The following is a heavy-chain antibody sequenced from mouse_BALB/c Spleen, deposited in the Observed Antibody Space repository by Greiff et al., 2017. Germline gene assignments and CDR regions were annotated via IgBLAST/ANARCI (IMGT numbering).Heavy chain of an antibody. Sequence: EVKLQESGPSLVKPSQTLSLTCSVTGDSITSGYWNWIRKFPGNKLEYMGYISYSGSTYYNPSLKSRISITRDTSKNQYYLQLNSVTTEDTATYYCARPLTGTHDRYFDVWGAGTTVTGSS. V-gene: IGHV3-8*02. CDR1: GDSITSGY. CDR3: ARPLTGTHDRYFDV. D-gene: IGHD4-1*01. J-gene: IGHJ1*01. CDR2: ISYSGST.